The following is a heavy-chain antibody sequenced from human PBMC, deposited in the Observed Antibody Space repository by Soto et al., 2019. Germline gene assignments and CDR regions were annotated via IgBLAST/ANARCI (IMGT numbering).Heavy chain of an antibody. V-gene: IGHV3-49*03. CDR2: IRSKAYGGTT. CDR3: TTISRFWYYYGMDV. D-gene: IGHD2-2*02. J-gene: IGHJ6*02. Sequence: QPGGSLRLSCTASGFTFGDYAMSWFRQAPGKGLEWVGFIRSKAYGGTTEYAASVKGRFTISRDDSKSIAYLQMNSLKTEDTAVYYCTTISRFWYYYGMDVWGQGTTVTVSS. CDR1: GFTFGDYA.